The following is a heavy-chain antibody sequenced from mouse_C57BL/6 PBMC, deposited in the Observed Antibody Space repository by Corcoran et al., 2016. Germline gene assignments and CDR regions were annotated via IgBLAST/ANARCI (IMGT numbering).Heavy chain of an antibody. Sequence: QVQLQQSGAELARPGASVKLSCKASGYTFTSYGISWVKQRTGQGLEWIGEIYPRSGNTYYNEKFKGKATLTADKSSSTAYMELRSLTSEDSAVYFCARSGINYGSPYAMDYWGQGTSVTVSS. CDR2: IYPRSGNT. D-gene: IGHD1-1*01. V-gene: IGHV1-81*01. J-gene: IGHJ4*01. CDR3: ARSGINYGSPYAMDY. CDR1: GYTFTSYG.